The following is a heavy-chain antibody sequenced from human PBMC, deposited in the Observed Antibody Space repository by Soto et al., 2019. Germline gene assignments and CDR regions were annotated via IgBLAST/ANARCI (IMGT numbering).Heavy chain of an antibody. CDR3: ARQGTGDSGYFDY. J-gene: IGHJ4*02. Sequence: SETLSLTCTVSGGSISSSSYYWGWIRQPPGKGLEWIGSIYYSGSTYYNPSLKSRVTISVDTSKNQFSLKLSSVTAADTAVYYCARQGTGDSGYFDYWGQGTLVTVSS. CDR2: IYYSGST. CDR1: GGSISSSSYY. D-gene: IGHD7-27*01. V-gene: IGHV4-39*01.